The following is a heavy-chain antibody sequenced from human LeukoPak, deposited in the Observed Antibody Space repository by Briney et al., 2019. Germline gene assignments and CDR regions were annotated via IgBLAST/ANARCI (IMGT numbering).Heavy chain of an antibody. CDR3: ARGLYDFWSGYYSFDY. D-gene: IGHD3-3*01. V-gene: IGHV3-23*01. J-gene: IGHJ4*02. Sequence: PGGSLRLSCVASGFIFSSYAMSWVRQAPGKGLEWVSAISGSGGSTYYADSVKGRFTISRDNSKNTLYLQMNSLRAEDTAVYYCARGLYDFWSGYYSFDYWGQGTLVTVSS. CDR2: ISGSGGST. CDR1: GFIFSSYA.